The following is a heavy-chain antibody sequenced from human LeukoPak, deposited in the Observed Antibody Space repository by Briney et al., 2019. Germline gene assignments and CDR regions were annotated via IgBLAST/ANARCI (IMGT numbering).Heavy chain of an antibody. D-gene: IGHD4-17*01. Sequence: GGSLRLSCAVSGFTFSDNYMSWIRQAPGKGLEWVSYISSSGSTIHYADSVKGRFTISRDNAKNSLYLQMNSLRAEDTALYHCARAYGDYPHSIDYWGQGTLVTVSS. V-gene: IGHV3-11*01. CDR3: ARAYGDYPHSIDY. CDR1: GFTFSDNY. CDR2: ISSSGSTI. J-gene: IGHJ4*02.